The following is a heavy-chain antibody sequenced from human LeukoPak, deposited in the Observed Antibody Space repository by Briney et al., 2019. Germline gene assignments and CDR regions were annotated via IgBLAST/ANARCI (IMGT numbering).Heavy chain of an antibody. CDR3: AKRAGSGYSSSWYYFDY. V-gene: IGHV3-23*01. J-gene: IGHJ4*02. CDR2: ISGSGGST. D-gene: IGHD6-13*01. Sequence: GGSLRLPCAASGFTFRNYAMSWVRQAPGKGLEWVSAISGSGGSTYYADSVKGRFTISRDNSKNTLYLQMNSLRAEDTAVYYCAKRAGSGYSSSWYYFDYWGQGTLVTVSS. CDR1: GFTFRNYA.